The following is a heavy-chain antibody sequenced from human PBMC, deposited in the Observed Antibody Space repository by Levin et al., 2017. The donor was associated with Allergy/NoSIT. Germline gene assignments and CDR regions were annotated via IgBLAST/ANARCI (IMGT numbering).Heavy chain of an antibody. D-gene: IGHD4-17*01. CDR3: ARDLGSSGDYVGCFDY. J-gene: IGHJ4*02. CDR2: IWDDGSNQ. Sequence: LSLTCAASGFSFSGYGMHWVRQAPGKGLEWVAIIWDDGSNQYYGDSVKGRFTVSRDNSKDTLYLQMNSLRAEDTALYYCARDLGSSGDYVGCFDYWGQGTQVTVSS. V-gene: IGHV3-33*01. CDR1: GFSFSGYG.